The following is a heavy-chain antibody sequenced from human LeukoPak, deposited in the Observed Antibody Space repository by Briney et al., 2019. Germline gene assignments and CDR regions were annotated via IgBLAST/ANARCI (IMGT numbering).Heavy chain of an antibody. CDR2: IRYDGSNK. J-gene: IGHJ4*02. V-gene: IGHV3-30*02. Sequence: TGGSLRLSCAASGFTFSSYGMHWVRQAPGKGLEWVAFIRYDGSNKYYADSVKGRFTISRDNSKNTLYLQMNSLRAEDTAVYYCAKIDDCGGNSIDYWGQGTLVTVSS. CDR1: GFTFSSYG. CDR3: AKIDDCGGNSIDY. D-gene: IGHD4-23*01.